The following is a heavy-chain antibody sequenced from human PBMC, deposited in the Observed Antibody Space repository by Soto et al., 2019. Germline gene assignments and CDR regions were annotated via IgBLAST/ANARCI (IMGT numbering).Heavy chain of an antibody. D-gene: IGHD2-21*01. CDR2: VSDNGGSRGGT. Sequence: GASVKVSCKASGFMFNNSAMTWVRQAPGQGLQWVAGVSDNGGSRGGTYYADSVKGRFTISRDNSKNTLYLQLDSLTGADTAVYYCARAKAVVIAALDIWGQGTMVTVS. V-gene: IGHV3-23*01. CDR1: GFMFNNSA. J-gene: IGHJ3*02. CDR3: ARAKAVVIAALDI.